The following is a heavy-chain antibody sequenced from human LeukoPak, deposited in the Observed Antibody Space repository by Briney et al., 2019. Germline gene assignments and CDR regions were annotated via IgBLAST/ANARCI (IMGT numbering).Heavy chain of an antibody. Sequence: PGGSLRLSCAASGFTVSGNYMSWVRQAPGKGLEWVSVIYSGGSTYYADSVKGRFTISRDNSKNTLYLQMNSLRAEDTAVYYCARPIVGATLLRAIDAFDIWGQGTMVTVSS. J-gene: IGHJ3*02. CDR3: ARPIVGATLLRAIDAFDI. V-gene: IGHV3-53*01. CDR1: GFTVSGNY. CDR2: IYSGGST. D-gene: IGHD1-26*01.